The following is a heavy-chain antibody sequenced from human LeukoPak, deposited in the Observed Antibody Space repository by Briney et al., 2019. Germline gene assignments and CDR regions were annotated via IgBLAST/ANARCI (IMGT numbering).Heavy chain of an antibody. Sequence: GGSLRLSCAASGFTFDDYAMHWIRQAPGKGLEWVSGISWNSGSIGYADSVKGRFTISRDNAKNSLYLQMNSLRAEDMALYYCAKSSGTTWYYYMDVWGKGTTVTVSS. CDR2: ISWNSGSI. V-gene: IGHV3-9*03. D-gene: IGHD1-7*01. CDR1: GFTFDDYA. CDR3: AKSSGTTWYYYMDV. J-gene: IGHJ6*03.